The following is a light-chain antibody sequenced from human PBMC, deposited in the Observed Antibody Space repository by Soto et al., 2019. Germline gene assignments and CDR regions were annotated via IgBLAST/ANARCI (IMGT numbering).Light chain of an antibody. CDR3: SSYTSSSSYV. CDR2: DVS. V-gene: IGLV2-14*01. Sequence: QSVLTQPASVSGSPGQSITISCTGTSSDVGGYNSVSWYQQHPGKAPKLMIYDVSNRPSGVSNRFSGSKSGNTASLTISGLQAEDEADYYCSSYTSSSSYVFGPGTKVTVL. CDR1: SSDVGGYNS. J-gene: IGLJ1*01.